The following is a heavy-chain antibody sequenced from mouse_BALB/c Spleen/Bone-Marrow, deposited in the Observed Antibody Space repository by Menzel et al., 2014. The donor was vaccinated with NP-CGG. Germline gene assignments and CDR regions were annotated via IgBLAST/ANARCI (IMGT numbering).Heavy chain of an antibody. CDR1: GYTFTDYI. CDR3: ARPLYDTNSFDY. J-gene: IGHJ2*01. D-gene: IGHD2-12*01. V-gene: IGHV1-62-2*01. Sequence: QVQLQQSGAELVKPGASVKLSCKASGYTFTDYIIHWVKQRSGQGLEWIGWFYPGNGNIKYSERFNDKATLTADKSSSTVYMELNRLTSEDSAIYFCARPLYDTNSFDYWGQGTTLTVSS. CDR2: FYPGNGNI.